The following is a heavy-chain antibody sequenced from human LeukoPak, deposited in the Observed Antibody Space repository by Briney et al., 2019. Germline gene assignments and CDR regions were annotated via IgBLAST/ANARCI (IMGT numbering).Heavy chain of an antibody. Sequence: GGSLRPSCAASGFAFSTYWMSWVRQAPGRGLEWVANIMGDGSDKYYLDSLKGRFTVSRDNAKNSLYLQLNSLRADDTAVYYCAWPFGSGTYYQFDLWGQGTLVTVSS. CDR3: AWPFGSGTYYQFDL. CDR1: GFAFSTYW. V-gene: IGHV3-7*04. D-gene: IGHD3-10*01. CDR2: IMGDGSDK. J-gene: IGHJ4*02.